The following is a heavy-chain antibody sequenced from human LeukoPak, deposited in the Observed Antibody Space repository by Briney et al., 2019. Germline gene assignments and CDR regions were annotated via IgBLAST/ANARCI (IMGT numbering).Heavy chain of an antibody. CDR3: ARDGWGRVDDAFDI. V-gene: IGHV1-69*01. J-gene: IGHJ3*02. CDR2: IIPIFGTA. D-gene: IGHD2-21*02. CDR1: GGTFSSYA. Sequence: SVKVSCKASGGTFSSYAISWVRQAPGQGLEWMGGIIPIFGTANYAQKFQGRVTVTADESTSTAYMELSSLRSEDTAVYYCARDGWGRVDDAFDIWGQGTMVTVSS.